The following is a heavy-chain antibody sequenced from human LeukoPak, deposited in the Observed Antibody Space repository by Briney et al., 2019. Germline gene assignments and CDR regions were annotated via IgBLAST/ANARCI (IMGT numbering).Heavy chain of an antibody. J-gene: IGHJ5*02. CDR2: INNDGSTT. CDR3: VRGYNGFDP. Sequence: GGSLRLSCAASGFTFSSYAMSWVRQAPGKGLVWVSRINNDGSTTNYADSVKGRFTISRDNARNTLYLQMNSLKAEDTAVYYCVRGYNGFDPWGQGTLVTVSS. CDR1: GFTFSSYA. V-gene: IGHV3-74*01.